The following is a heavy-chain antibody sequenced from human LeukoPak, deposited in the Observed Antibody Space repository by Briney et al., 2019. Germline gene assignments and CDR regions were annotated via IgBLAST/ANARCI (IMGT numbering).Heavy chain of an antibody. CDR3: ARGSSNPFDAFDI. J-gene: IGHJ3*02. CDR1: GFTFSSYW. V-gene: IGHV3-7*01. Sequence: GGSLRLSCAASGFTFSSYWMSWVRQAPGKGLEWVANIKQDGSEKYYVDSVKGRFTISRDNAKNSLYLQMNSLRAEDTAVYYCARGSSNPFDAFDIWGQGTMVTVSS. CDR2: IKQDGSEK. D-gene: IGHD6-13*01.